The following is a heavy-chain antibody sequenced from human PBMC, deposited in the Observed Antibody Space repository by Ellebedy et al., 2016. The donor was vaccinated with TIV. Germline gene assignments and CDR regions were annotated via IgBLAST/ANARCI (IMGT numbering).Heavy chain of an antibody. CDR3: AKQGAHFGFDP. Sequence: GESLKISCAASGFNFNDYWMTWVRQAPGKGLEWVSGILGSGVSTYYADSVKGRFTISRDNSNNTLYLQMNSLRAEDTALYYCAKQGAHFGFDPWGQGTLVTVSS. CDR2: ILGSGVST. CDR1: GFNFNDYW. J-gene: IGHJ5*02. D-gene: IGHD4/OR15-4a*01. V-gene: IGHV3-23*01.